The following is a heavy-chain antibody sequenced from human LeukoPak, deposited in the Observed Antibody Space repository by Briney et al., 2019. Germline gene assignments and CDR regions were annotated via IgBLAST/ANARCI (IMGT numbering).Heavy chain of an antibody. V-gene: IGHV3-53*01. Sequence: GGSLRLSCAASGFTVSSNYMSWVRQAPGKGLEWVSVIYSGGSTYYADSVKGRFTISRDNSKNTLYLQMNSLRAEDTAVYYCAREGYSYGYFYLDYWAQGTLVTVSS. CDR2: IYSGGST. CDR1: GFTVSSNY. D-gene: IGHD5-18*01. CDR3: AREGYSYGYFYLDY. J-gene: IGHJ4*02.